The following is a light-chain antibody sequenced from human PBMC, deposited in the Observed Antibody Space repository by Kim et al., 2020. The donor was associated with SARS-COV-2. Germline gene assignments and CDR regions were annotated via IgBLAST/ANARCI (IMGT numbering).Light chain of an antibody. V-gene: IGLV3-21*04. Sequence: PGKTARITCGENNIGSKSVHWYQQKPGQARVLVIYYDSDRPSGIPERFSGSNSGNTATLTISRVEAGDEADYYCQVWDSSSDHRVFGGGTQLTVL. CDR3: QVWDSSSDHRV. CDR2: YDS. CDR1: NIGSKS. J-gene: IGLJ3*02.